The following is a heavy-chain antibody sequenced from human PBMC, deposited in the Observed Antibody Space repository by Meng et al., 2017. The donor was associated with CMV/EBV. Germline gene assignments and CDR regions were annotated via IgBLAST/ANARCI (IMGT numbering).Heavy chain of an antibody. V-gene: IGHV3-30-3*01. J-gene: IGHJ4*02. Sequence: GGSLRLSCVASGFTFSGYAMHWFRQAPGKGLDWVAFISSSDGAIKYYADSVKGRFTISRDNSKNTLYLQMNTLRAEDTAVYYCARTPYGPGMWLEAGGGYWGQGTLVTVSS. CDR2: ISSSDGAIK. D-gene: IGHD3-10*01. CDR1: GFTFSGYA. CDR3: ARTPYGPGMWLEAGGGY.